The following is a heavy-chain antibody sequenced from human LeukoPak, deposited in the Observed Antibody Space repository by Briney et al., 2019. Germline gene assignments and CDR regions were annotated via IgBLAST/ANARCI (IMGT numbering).Heavy chain of an antibody. J-gene: IGHJ6*02. V-gene: IGHV6-1*01. CDR3: ALARSEYHYGMDV. Sequence: QTLSLTCALSGDIFSSISVAWDWIRQSPSRGLEWLVRTYYRSKLYYEYAVSVKGRININPDPSKNQFSLQLNSVTPEDTAVYYCALARSEYHYGMDVWGQGTTVTVSS. CDR1: GDIFSSISVA. CDR2: TYYRSKLYY.